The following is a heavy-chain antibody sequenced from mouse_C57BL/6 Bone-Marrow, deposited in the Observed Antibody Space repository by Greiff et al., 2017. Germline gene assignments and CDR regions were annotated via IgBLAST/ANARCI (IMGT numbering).Heavy chain of an antibody. D-gene: IGHD2-2*01. Sequence: VQLQQPGAELVRPGTSVTLSCKASGYTFTSYWMHWVKQRPGQGLEWIGVIDPSDSYTNYNQKFKGKATLTVDTSSSPAYMQLSSLTSEDSAVYYCARWGGYPWYFDVWGTGTTVTVSS. CDR3: ARWGGYPWYFDV. CDR1: GYTFTSYW. J-gene: IGHJ1*03. CDR2: IDPSDSYT. V-gene: IGHV1-59*01.